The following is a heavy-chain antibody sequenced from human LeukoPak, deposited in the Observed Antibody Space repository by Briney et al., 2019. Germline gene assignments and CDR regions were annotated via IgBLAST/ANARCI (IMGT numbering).Heavy chain of an antibody. J-gene: IGHJ4*02. Sequence: GGSLRLSCTASGFTFGDYAMSWVRQAPGKGLEWVGFIRSKAYGGTTEYAASVKGRFTISRDDSKSIDYLQMNSLKTEDTAVYYCTRVSGYCSGGSCYSVDYWGQGTLVTVSS. CDR3: TRVSGYCSGGSCYSVDY. CDR2: IRSKAYGGTT. V-gene: IGHV3-49*04. D-gene: IGHD2-15*01. CDR1: GFTFGDYA.